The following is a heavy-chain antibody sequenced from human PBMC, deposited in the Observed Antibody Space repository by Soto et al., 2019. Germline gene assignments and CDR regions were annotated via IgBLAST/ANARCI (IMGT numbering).Heavy chain of an antibody. V-gene: IGHV1-2*04. J-gene: IGHJ6*02. CDR1: GYTFTGYY. Sequence: ASVKVSCKASGYTFTGYYMHWVRQAPGQGLEWMGWINPNSGGTNYAQKFQGWVTMTRDTSISTAYMELSRLRSDDTAVYYCARDIRYYYDSSGYYNCYYYGMDVWGQGTTVTVSS. CDR3: ARDIRYYYDSSGYYNCYYYGMDV. CDR2: INPNSGGT. D-gene: IGHD3-22*01.